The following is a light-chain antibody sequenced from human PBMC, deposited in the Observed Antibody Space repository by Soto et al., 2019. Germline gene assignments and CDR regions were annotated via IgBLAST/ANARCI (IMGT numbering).Light chain of an antibody. V-gene: IGKV3-20*01. CDR2: GAS. CDR1: QSVSNNY. J-gene: IGKJ4*01. Sequence: EIVLTQSPGTLSLSPGERATLSCRAVQSVSNNYLAWYQQKPGQAPRLLIYGASSRATGIPDRFSGSGSGTDFTLTISRLEPEDFAVYYCQQYGSSPPVTFGGGTKVDI. CDR3: QQYGSSPPVT.